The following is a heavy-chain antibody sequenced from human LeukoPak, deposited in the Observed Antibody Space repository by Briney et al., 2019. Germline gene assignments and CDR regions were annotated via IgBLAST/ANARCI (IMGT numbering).Heavy chain of an antibody. CDR2: IYSGGST. D-gene: IGHD3-16*01. CDR3: ASYDYVWGSPFDY. CDR1: GFTFSSNY. J-gene: IGHJ4*02. V-gene: IGHV3-53*01. Sequence: GGSLRLSCAASGFTFSSNYMSWVRQAPGKGLVGVSVIYSGGSTYYADSVKGRFTISRDNSKSTLYLQVNSLRAEDTAVYYCASYDYVWGSPFDYWGQGTLVTVSS.